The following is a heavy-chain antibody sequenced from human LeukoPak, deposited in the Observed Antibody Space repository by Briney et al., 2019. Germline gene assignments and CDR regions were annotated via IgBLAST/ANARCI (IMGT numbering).Heavy chain of an antibody. CDR2: GHYSGNT. J-gene: IGHJ4*02. D-gene: IGHD2-8*01. CDR3: AKWASDNRAFDL. Sequence: SETLSLTCTVSGTSITSYYWNWIRQAPGQGPEWIGYGHYSGNTKYNPPLKSRVAISVDTSKNQFSLRLSSVTAADTAVYFCAKWASDNRAFDLWGQGTLVTVSS. V-gene: IGHV4-59*08. CDR1: GTSITSYY.